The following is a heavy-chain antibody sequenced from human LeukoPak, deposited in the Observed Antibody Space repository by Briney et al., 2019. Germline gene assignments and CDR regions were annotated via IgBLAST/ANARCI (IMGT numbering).Heavy chain of an antibody. CDR1: GFNFITAA. CDR2: INTDGSNT. Sequence: GGSLRLSCAASGFNFITAAMTWVRQAPGKGLVWVSRINTDGSNTIYADSVKGRFTISRDNAKNTLYLQMNSLRAEDTAVYYCARDQSIAGPTTADYWGQGTLVTVSS. V-gene: IGHV3-74*01. J-gene: IGHJ4*02. D-gene: IGHD1-26*01. CDR3: ARDQSIAGPTTADY.